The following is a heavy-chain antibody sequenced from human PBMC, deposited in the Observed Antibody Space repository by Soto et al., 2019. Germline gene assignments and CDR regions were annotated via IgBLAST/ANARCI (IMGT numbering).Heavy chain of an antibody. D-gene: IGHD5-12*01. Sequence: SETLSLTCTVSCGSVSSSFFYWSWVRQPPGQRLEWIGYIYYTGTTNYNPSLASRVAMSVDTSKNQFSLKLSSVTAADTAVYYCARDGGWLRSYYYYGMDVWGQGTTVTVSS. CDR3: ARDGGWLRSYYYYGMDV. CDR1: CGSVSSSFFY. J-gene: IGHJ6*02. CDR2: IYYTGTT. V-gene: IGHV4-61*01.